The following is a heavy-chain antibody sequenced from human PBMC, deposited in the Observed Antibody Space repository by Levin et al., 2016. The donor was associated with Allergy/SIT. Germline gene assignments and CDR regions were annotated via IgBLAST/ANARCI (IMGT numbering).Heavy chain of an antibody. J-gene: IGHJ3*02. V-gene: IGHV4-34*01. CDR1: GGSFSGYY. D-gene: IGHD5-18*01. Sequence: SETLSLTCAVYGGSFSGYYWSWIRQPPGKGLEWIGEINHSGSTNYNPSLKSRVTISVDTSKNQFSLKLSSVTAADTAVYYCARGEWIQLWFSAFDIWGQGTMVTVSS. CDR2: INHSGST. CDR3: ARGEWIQLWFSAFDI.